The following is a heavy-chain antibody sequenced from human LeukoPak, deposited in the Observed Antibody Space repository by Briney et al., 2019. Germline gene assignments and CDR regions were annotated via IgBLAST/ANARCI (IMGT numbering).Heavy chain of an antibody. D-gene: IGHD3-10*01. J-gene: IGHJ4*02. Sequence: ASVKVSCKASGGTFSSYAISWVRQAPGQGLEWMGRIIPILGIANYAQEFQGRVTITADKSTSTAYMELSSLRSEDTAVYYCARTPLGSGSYKTLDYWGQGTLVTVSS. CDR2: IIPILGIA. CDR1: GGTFSSYA. CDR3: ARTPLGSGSYKTLDY. V-gene: IGHV1-69*04.